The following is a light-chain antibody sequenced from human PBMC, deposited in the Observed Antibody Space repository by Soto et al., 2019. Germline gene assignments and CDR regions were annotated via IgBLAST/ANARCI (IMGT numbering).Light chain of an antibody. Sequence: FMLTQPHSVSESPGKTVTISCTRSSGSIASNYVQWYQQRPGSAPTTVIYEDNQRPSGVPDRFSGSIDSSSNSASLTISGLKTEDEADYYCQSYVSSKRVVFGGGTKLTVL. J-gene: IGLJ2*01. CDR1: SGSIASNY. V-gene: IGLV6-57*04. CDR2: EDN. CDR3: QSYVSSKRVV.